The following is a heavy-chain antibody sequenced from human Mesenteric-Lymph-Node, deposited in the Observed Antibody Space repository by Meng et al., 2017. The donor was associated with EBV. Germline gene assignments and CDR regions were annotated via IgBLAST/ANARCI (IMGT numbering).Heavy chain of an antibody. CDR3: ARGDLGETYFDY. J-gene: IGHJ4*02. D-gene: IGHD2-21*02. CDR1: GGSIGSNHYY. V-gene: IGHV4-39*07. Sequence: QRQLQESGPGLVKPSETLSPTCTVSGGSIGSNHYYWGWIRQPPGKGLEWIGTMFYSGSTYYNSSLKSRLTMSVDTSKNHFSLKVRSVTAADTAVYYCARGDLGETYFDYWGQGTLVTVSS. CDR2: MFYSGST.